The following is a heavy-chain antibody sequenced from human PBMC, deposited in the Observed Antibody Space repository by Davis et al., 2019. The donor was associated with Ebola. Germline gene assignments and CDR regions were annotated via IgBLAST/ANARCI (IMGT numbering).Heavy chain of an antibody. D-gene: IGHD3-3*01. J-gene: IGHJ4*02. CDR1: GYTFTSYG. CDR3: ARSRFFEWLTPRYFDY. V-gene: IGHV1-18*01. Sequence: ASVKVSCKASGYTFTSYGITWVRQAPGQGLEWMGWITPDNNNTQYAQEFQGRATMTTDASTSTAYMELRSLRVDDAAVYYCARSRFFEWLTPRYFDYWGQGSLVTVSS. CDR2: ITPDNNNT.